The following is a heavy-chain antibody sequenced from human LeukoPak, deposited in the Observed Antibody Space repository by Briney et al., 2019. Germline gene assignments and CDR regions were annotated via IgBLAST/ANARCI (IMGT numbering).Heavy chain of an antibody. CDR1: GYTFTSYG. J-gene: IGHJ4*02. V-gene: IGHV1-18*01. CDR3: ARVDTAMDTDY. D-gene: IGHD5-18*01. CDR2: ISAYNGNT. Sequence: EASVKVSCKASGYTFTSYGISWVRQAPGQGLEWMGWISAYNGNTNYAQKLQGRVTMTTDTSTSTAYMELRSLRSDGTAVYYCARVDTAMDTDYWGQGTLVTVSS.